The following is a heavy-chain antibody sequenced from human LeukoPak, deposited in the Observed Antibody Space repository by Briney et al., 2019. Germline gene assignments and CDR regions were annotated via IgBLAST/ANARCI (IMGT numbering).Heavy chain of an antibody. V-gene: IGHV4-39*01. D-gene: IGHD5-24*01. CDR2: IYYSGST. CDR1: GGSISSSSYY. Sequence: SETLSLTCTVSGGSISSSSYYWGWIRQPPGKGLEWIGSIYYSGSTYYNPSLKSRVTISVDTSKNQFSLKLSSVTAADTAVYYCASFVEMATFDYWGQGTLVTVSS. J-gene: IGHJ4*02. CDR3: ASFVEMATFDY.